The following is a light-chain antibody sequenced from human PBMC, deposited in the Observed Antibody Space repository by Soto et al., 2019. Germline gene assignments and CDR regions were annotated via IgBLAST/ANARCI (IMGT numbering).Light chain of an antibody. V-gene: IGKV3-20*01. CDR3: QQYGTSPWT. CDR2: IAS. Sequence: EIVLTQSPGTLSLFPGERATLSCRATQSVNSDYLAWYQQKPGQAPRLLIYIASRRATGIPDRFSGSGSGTDFTLTSSRLEPEDFAVYYCQQYGTSPWTFGQGNKVEIK. CDR1: QSVNSDY. J-gene: IGKJ1*01.